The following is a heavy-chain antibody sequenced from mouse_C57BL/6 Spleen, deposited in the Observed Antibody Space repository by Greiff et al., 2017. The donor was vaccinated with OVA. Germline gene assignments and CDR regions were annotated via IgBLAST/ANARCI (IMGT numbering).Heavy chain of an antibody. J-gene: IGHJ4*01. D-gene: IGHD2-4*01. Sequence: DVQLQESGPGMVKPSQSLSLTCTVTGYSITSGYDWHWIRHFPGNKLEWMGYISYSGSTNYNPSLKSRISITHDTSKNHFFLKLNSVTTEDTATYYCAREGVYDYDRGYYAMDYWGQGTSVTVSS. CDR1: GYSITSGYD. V-gene: IGHV3-1*01. CDR2: ISYSGST. CDR3: AREGVYDYDRGYYAMDY.